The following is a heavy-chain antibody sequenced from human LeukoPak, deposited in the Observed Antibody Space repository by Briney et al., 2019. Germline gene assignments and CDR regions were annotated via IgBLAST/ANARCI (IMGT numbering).Heavy chain of an antibody. V-gene: IGHV1-69*13. Sequence: GASVKVSCKASGYTFSSYAISWVRQAPGQGLEWMGGIIPIFGTANYAQKFQGRVTITADESTSTAYMELSSLRSEDTAVYYCARDYDSSGYGSYFDYWGRGTLVTVSS. CDR2: IIPIFGTA. CDR1: GYTFSSYA. J-gene: IGHJ4*02. CDR3: ARDYDSSGYGSYFDY. D-gene: IGHD3-22*01.